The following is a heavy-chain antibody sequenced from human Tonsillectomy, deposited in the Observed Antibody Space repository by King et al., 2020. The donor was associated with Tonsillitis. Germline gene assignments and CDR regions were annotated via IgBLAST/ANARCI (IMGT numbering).Heavy chain of an antibody. D-gene: IGHD7-27*01. CDR2: IYPGDSDT. CDR1: GYSFTNFW. V-gene: IGHV5-51*03. Sequence: QLVQSGAEVKKPGESLKISCRGSGYSFTNFWIGWVRQTPGKGLEWMGLIYPGDSDTRYSPSFQGQVTISADKSISNAYLQWSSLEASDTAMYYCARLVRSGEPGRGYYRMDVWGKGTTVTVSS. CDR3: ARLVRSGEPGRGYYRMDV. J-gene: IGHJ6*04.